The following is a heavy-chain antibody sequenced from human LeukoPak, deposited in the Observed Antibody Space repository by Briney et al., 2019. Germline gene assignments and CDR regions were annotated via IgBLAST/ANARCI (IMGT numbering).Heavy chain of an antibody. CDR3: AKVLGGYPNYPLDY. CDR2: LSGGGGST. CDR1: GFTFSNYA. J-gene: IGHJ4*02. D-gene: IGHD1-26*01. V-gene: IGHV3-23*01. Sequence: PGGSLRLSCAASGFTFSNYAMSWVRQAPGKGLEWVSALSGGGGSTYYADSVKGRFTISRDNSKNTLYLQMNSLRAEDTAVYYCAKVLGGYPNYPLDYWGQGTLVTVSS.